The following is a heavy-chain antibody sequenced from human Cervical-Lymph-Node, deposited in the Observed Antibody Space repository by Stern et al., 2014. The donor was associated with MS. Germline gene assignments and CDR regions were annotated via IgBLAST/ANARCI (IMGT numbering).Heavy chain of an antibody. CDR2: IIPMFGTI. J-gene: IGHJ2*01. CDR3: ARDGRGNFFYFDL. V-gene: IGHV1-69*01. Sequence: QMQLVQSGAELKTPGSSVRISCKASGGTFTSYAINWVRQAPGQGPEWMGGIIPMFGTINYAQNFQGRVTISADESTGTAYMELTGLTSEDTAVFYCARDGRGNFFYFDLGGRGPLVTVSS. D-gene: IGHD4-23*01. CDR1: GGTFTSYA.